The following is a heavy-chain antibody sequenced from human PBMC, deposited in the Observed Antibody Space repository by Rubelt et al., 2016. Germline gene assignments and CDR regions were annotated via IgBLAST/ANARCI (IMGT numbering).Heavy chain of an antibody. J-gene: IGHJ4*02. V-gene: IGHV3-23*01. Sequence: GGCLRLSCAASGFTFSSYGMNWVRQAPGKGLEWVSGISGSGDTTYYTDSVKGRFTISRDNSQNTLSLQMNNLRAEDTAVYYCAKGYSGSYDSSSDYWGQGTLVTVSS. CDR3: AKGYSGSYDSSSDY. CDR1: GFTFSSYG. D-gene: IGHD1-26*01. CDR2: ISGSGDTT.